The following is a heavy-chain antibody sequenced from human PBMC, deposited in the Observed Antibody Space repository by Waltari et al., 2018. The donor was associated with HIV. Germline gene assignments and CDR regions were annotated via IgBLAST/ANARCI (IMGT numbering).Heavy chain of an antibody. Sequence: QVQLQESGPGLVKPSQTLSLTCTVPGGSISSGSYYWSWIRQPAGKGLEWIGRIYTSGSTNYNPSLKSRVTISVDTSKNQFSLKLSSVTAADTAVYYCARVYDGLFDYWGQGTLVTVSS. CDR2: IYTSGST. CDR1: GGSISSGSYY. V-gene: IGHV4-61*02. D-gene: IGHD3-10*01. J-gene: IGHJ4*02. CDR3: ARVYDGLFDY.